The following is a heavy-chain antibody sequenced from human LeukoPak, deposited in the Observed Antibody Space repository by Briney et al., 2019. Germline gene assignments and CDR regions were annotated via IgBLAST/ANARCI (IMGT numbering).Heavy chain of an antibody. V-gene: IGHV4-4*07. CDR2: IYTSGST. Sequence: AWETLSLTCTVSGGSISSYYWSWIRQPAGKGLEWIGRIYTSGSTNYNPSLKSRVTMSVDTSKNQFSLKLSSVTAADTAVYYCARDRGFGGDAPYYFDYWGQGTLVTVSS. CDR3: ARDRGFGGDAPYYFDY. J-gene: IGHJ4*02. CDR1: GGSISSYY. D-gene: IGHD2-8*01.